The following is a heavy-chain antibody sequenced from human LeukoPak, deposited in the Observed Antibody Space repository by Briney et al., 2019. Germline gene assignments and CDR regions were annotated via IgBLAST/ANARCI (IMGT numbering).Heavy chain of an antibody. V-gene: IGHV7-4-1*02. D-gene: IGHD2-2*01. Sequence: ASVKVSCKASGYTFTSYAMNWVRQSPGQGLEWMGWINTNTGNPTYAQGFTGRFVFSLDTSVSTAYLQISSLKAEDTAVYYCARARKVDCSSTSCRPHYFDYWGQGTLVTVSS. CDR2: INTNTGNP. CDR3: ARARKVDCSSTSCRPHYFDY. CDR1: GYTFTSYA. J-gene: IGHJ4*02.